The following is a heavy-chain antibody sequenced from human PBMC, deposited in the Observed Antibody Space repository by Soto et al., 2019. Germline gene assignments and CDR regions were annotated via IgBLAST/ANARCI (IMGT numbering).Heavy chain of an antibody. CDR3: AADHCSGGSCYWDAFDI. Sequence: ASVKVSCKASGFTFTSSAVQWVRQARGQRLEWIGWIVVGSGNTNYAQKFQERVTITRDMSTSTAYMELSSLRSEDTAVYYCAADHCSGGSCYWDAFDIWGQGTMVTVS. CDR1: GFTFTSSA. D-gene: IGHD2-15*01. V-gene: IGHV1-58*01. CDR2: IVVGSGNT. J-gene: IGHJ3*02.